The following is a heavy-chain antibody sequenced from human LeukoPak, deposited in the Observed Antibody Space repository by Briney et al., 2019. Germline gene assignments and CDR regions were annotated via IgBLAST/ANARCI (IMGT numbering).Heavy chain of an antibody. CDR2: LSAYNGNT. CDR3: ARGGITMIVVVLDY. J-gene: IGHJ4*02. V-gene: IGHV1-18*01. CDR1: GYTFPSYG. D-gene: IGHD3-22*01. Sequence: ASVKVSFKASGYTFPSYGISWVRQAPGQGVGWMGWLSAYNGNTNYAQKLQGRVTMTTDTSTSTAYMELRSLRSDDTAVYYCARGGITMIVVVLDYWGQGTLVTVSS.